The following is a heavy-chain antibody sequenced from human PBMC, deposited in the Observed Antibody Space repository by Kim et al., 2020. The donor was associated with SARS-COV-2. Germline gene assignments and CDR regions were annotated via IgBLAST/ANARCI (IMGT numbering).Heavy chain of an antibody. J-gene: IGHJ6*02. CDR2: ISFSGSYI. CDR1: GFTFSSYS. Sequence: GGSLRLSCAVSGFTFSSYSMNWVRQAPGKGLEWVSSISFSGSYIYYADSVKGRFATSRDNAGNSLYLEMNSLRDEDTAVYYCARGSRGYKFYGMDVWGQG. D-gene: IGHD6-25*01. CDR3: ARGSRGYKFYGMDV. V-gene: IGHV3-21*01.